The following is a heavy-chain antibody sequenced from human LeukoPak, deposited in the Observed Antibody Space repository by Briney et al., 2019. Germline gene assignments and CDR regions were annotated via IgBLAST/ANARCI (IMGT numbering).Heavy chain of an antibody. CDR3: ARGIYSGIYGRLDP. CDR1: GYTFTGYY. Sequence: ASVKVSCKASGYTFTGYYMHWVRQAPGQGLEWMGWIDPNSGGTGYAQKFQGRVTLTRDTSIRTAYMDLSSLRSDDTAVYYCARGIYSGIYGRLDPWGQGTLVTVSS. V-gene: IGHV1-2*02. D-gene: IGHD3-10*01. CDR2: IDPNSGGT. J-gene: IGHJ5*02.